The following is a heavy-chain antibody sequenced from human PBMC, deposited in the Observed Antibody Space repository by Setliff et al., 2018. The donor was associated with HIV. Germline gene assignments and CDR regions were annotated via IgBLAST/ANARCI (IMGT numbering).Heavy chain of an antibody. J-gene: IGHJ4*02. Sequence: SETLSLTCAVSGGSITNADYYWSWIRQPPGKGLEWIGYIYYSGNTYYNPSLKSRVTISVDTSKNQFSLKLSSVTAADTAVYYCARGFMYYYGSGSYYNVHYYFDYWGQGTLVTVSS. CDR1: GGSITNADYY. CDR2: IYYSGNT. CDR3: ARGFMYYYGSGSYYNVHYYFDY. D-gene: IGHD3-10*01. V-gene: IGHV4-30-4*08.